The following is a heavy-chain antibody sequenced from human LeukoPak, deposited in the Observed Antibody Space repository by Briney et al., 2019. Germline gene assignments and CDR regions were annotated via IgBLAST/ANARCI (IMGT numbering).Heavy chain of an antibody. CDR2: IYGGGST. CDR3: AKDLHYGSADY. Sequence: GGSLRLSCAASGFTVSSNYVSWVRQAPGKGLEWVSVIYGGGSTYYADSVKGRFTISRDNSKNTLYLQMNSLRAEDTAVYYCAKDLHYGSADYWGQGTLVTVSS. D-gene: IGHD3-10*01. J-gene: IGHJ4*02. CDR1: GFTVSSNY. V-gene: IGHV3-53*01.